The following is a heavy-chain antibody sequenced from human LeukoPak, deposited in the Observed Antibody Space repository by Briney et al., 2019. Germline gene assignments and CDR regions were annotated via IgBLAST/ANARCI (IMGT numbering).Heavy chain of an antibody. CDR3: VRDPSTQDAFDI. V-gene: IGHV3-48*02. J-gene: IGHJ3*02. CDR2: ISSSSSTI. CDR1: GFTFSNYS. Sequence: GGSLRLSCAASGFTFSNYSMNWVRQAPGKGLEWASYISSSSSTIYYADSVKGRFTISRDNAKNSLYLQMNSLRDEDTAVYYCVRDPSTQDAFDIWGQGTMVTVSS.